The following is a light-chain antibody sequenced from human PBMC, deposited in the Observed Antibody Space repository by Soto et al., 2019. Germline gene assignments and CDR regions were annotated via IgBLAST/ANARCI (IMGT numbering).Light chain of an antibody. CDR3: SSYTRSKGV. CDR2: EVS. V-gene: IGLV2-14*01. CDR1: SSYVGGYNY. Sequence: QSVLTQPASVSVSPVQSITISCTGTSSYVGGYNYVSWYQQHPGKAPKLMIYEVSNRPSGVSNRFSGSKSGNTASLTISGLQAEDEADYYCSSYTRSKGVFGTGTKVTVL. J-gene: IGLJ1*01.